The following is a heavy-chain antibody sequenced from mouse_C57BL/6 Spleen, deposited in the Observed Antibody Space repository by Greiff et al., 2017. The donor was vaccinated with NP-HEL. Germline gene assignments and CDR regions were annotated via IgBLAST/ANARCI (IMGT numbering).Heavy chain of an antibody. J-gene: IGHJ3*01. V-gene: IGHV14-2*01. D-gene: IGHD1-1*02. CDR1: GFNIKDYY. CDR3: ASGGYWFAY. CDR2: IDPEDGET. Sequence: EVQLQQSGAELVKPGASVKLSCTASGFNIKDYYMHWVKQRTEQGLEWIGRIDPEDGETKYDPKFQGKATITADTSSNTAYLQLSSLTSEDTAVYYCASGGYWFAYWGQGTLVTVSA.